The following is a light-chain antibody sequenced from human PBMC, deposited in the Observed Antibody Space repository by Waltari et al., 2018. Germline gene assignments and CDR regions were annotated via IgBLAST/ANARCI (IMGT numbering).Light chain of an antibody. CDR2: KAS. CDR3: QHYNNYSGT. V-gene: IGKV1-5*03. CDR1: QTVSAW. Sequence: DIQMTQSPSTLSASVGDPVTITCRASQTVSAWLAWYQQKPGNAPKLLIYKASNLKSGVPSRFSGSGSGTEFTLTISSLQPDDFATYYCQHYNNYSGTFGQGTRVELK. J-gene: IGKJ1*01.